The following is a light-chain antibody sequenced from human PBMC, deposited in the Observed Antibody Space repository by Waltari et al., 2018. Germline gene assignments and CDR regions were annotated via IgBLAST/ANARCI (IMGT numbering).Light chain of an antibody. Sequence: IMLTQPPCTLSLSPGERATLSCRASQSISRYLAWYQQKPGQAPRLLIYGASTRATGIPDRFSGSGSGTDFSLTISGLEPEDSAVYYCQHHFRLPATFGQGTKVEIK. J-gene: IGKJ1*01. CDR3: QHHFRLPAT. CDR1: QSISRY. CDR2: GAS. V-gene: IGKV3-20*01.